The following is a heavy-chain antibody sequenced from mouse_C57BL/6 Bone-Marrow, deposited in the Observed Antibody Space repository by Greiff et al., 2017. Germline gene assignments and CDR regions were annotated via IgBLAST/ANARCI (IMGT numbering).Heavy chain of an antibody. J-gene: IGHJ2*01. CDR2: IDPSDSYT. Sequence: VQLVESGAELVMPGASVKLSCKASGYTFTSYWMHWVKQRPGQGLEWIGEIDPSDSYTNYNQKFKGKSTLTVDKSSSTAYMQLSSLTSEDSAVYYCERWDYGSSLDYWGQGTTLTDSS. CDR1: GYTFTSYW. D-gene: IGHD1-1*01. V-gene: IGHV1-69*01. CDR3: ERWDYGSSLDY.